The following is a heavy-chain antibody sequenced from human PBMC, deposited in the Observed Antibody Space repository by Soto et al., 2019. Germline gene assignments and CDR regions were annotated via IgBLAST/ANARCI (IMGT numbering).Heavy chain of an antibody. CDR2: ISAHNGSS. CDR3: ARAFFYQGSDSRGYSFEAFDF. V-gene: IGHV1-18*01. D-gene: IGHD3-22*01. J-gene: IGHJ3*01. Sequence: QVQLVQSGAEVKKPGASVKVSCKASGYTFTSSGMSWVRQAPGQGLEWMGWISAHNGSSEYAQRVTGRVTMITDRSTSTAYMELRSLRSDDTAVYYCARAFFYQGSDSRGYSFEAFDFWGPGTLVTVSS. CDR1: GYTFTSSG.